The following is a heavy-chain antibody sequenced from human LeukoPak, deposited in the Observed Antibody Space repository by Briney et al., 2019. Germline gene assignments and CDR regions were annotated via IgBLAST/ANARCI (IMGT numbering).Heavy chain of an antibody. Sequence: TTSETLSLTCTVSGGSISSGSYYWSWIRQPAGKGLEWIGRIYTSGSTNYNPSLKSRVTISVDTSKNQFSLKLSSVTAADTAVYYCARVSRNTATIDYWGQGTLVTVSS. V-gene: IGHV4-61*02. CDR2: IYTSGST. J-gene: IGHJ4*02. CDR1: GGSISSGSYY. D-gene: IGHD5-18*01. CDR3: ARVSRNTATIDY.